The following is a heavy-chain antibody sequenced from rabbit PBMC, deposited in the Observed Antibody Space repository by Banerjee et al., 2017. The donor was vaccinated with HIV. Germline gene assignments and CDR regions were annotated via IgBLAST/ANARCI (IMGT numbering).Heavy chain of an antibody. J-gene: IGHJ4*01. CDR1: GIDFTSYYY. CDR3: GRDRDGDAGYGSLAL. CDR2: IVIGSGNP. D-gene: IGHD6-1*01. Sequence: SGIDFTSYYYMCWVRQAPGKGLELIGCIVIGSGNPYYASWVNGRFTISRSTSLNTVDLKMTSLTVADTATYFCGRDRDGDAGYGSLALWGPVSMV. V-gene: IGHV1S43*01.